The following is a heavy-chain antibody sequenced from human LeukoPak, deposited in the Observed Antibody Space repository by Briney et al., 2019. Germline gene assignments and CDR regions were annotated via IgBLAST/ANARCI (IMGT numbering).Heavy chain of an antibody. J-gene: IGHJ3*02. CDR3: ARYSSGWRSFDI. D-gene: IGHD6-19*01. V-gene: IGHV4-61*01. Sequence: SQTLSLTCTVAGGSISSSSYYWSWIRQPPGKGLEWIGYIYYSGSTNYNPSLKSRGTISGDTSKNQFSLNLSSVTAADTAVYYCARYSSGWRSFDIWGQGTMVTVSS. CDR1: GGSISSSSYY. CDR2: IYYSGST.